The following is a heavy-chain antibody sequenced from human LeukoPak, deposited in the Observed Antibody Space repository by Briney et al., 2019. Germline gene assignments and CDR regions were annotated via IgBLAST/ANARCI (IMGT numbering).Heavy chain of an antibody. CDR3: ARAGYSSGPDY. D-gene: IGHD6-19*01. CDR2: INPSGGRTPSGGST. J-gene: IGHJ4*02. Sequence: GASVKVSCKASGYTLTGYYIHWVRQAPGQGLEWMGIINPSGGRTPSGGSTSYAQKFQGRVTMTRDTSTSTVYMELSSLRSEDTAVYYCARAGYSSGPDYWGQGTLVTVSS. CDR1: GYTLTGYY. V-gene: IGHV1-46*01.